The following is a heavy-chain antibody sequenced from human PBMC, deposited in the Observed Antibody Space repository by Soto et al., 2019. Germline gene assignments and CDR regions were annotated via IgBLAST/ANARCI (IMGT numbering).Heavy chain of an antibody. V-gene: IGHV1-2*04. CDR3: ARGDSTDCSNGVCSFFYNHDMDV. J-gene: IGHJ6*02. Sequence: ASVKVSCKASGYSFTDYHIHGVLQSRVRGREWLGRINPKSGGTSTAQKFQGWVTMTTDTSISTASMELTRLTSDDTAIYYCARGDSTDCSNGVCSFFYNHDMDVWGQGTTVTVSS. D-gene: IGHD2-8*01. CDR1: GYSFTDYH. CDR2: INPKSGGT.